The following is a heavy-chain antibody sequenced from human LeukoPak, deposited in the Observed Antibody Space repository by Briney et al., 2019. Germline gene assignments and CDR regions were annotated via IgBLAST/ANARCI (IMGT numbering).Heavy chain of an antibody. CDR1: GFTVSSNY. CDR3: ARERGYYDSSGYTPTHFDY. V-gene: IGHV3-66*01. J-gene: IGHJ4*02. CDR2: IYSGGST. Sequence: PGGSLRLSCAASGFTVSSNYMSWVRPAPGKGLEWVSVIYSGGSTYYADSVKGRFTISRDNSKNTLYLQMNSLRAEDTAVYYCARERGYYDSSGYTPTHFDYWGQGTLVTVSS. D-gene: IGHD3-22*01.